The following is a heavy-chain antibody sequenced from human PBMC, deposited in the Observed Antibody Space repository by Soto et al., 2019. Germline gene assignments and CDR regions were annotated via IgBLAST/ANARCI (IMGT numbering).Heavy chain of an antibody. CDR3: AKDGDSPIAAGTRFDY. D-gene: IGHD6-13*01. J-gene: IGHJ4*02. CDR2: ISWNSGSI. CDR1: GFTFDDYA. V-gene: IGHV3-9*01. Sequence: EVQLVESGGGLVQPGRSLRLSCAASGFTFDDYAMHWVRQAPGKGLEWVSGISWNSGSIGYADSVKGRFTISRDNAKNSLYLQMNSLRAEDTALYYCAKDGDSPIAAGTRFDYWGQGTLVTVSS.